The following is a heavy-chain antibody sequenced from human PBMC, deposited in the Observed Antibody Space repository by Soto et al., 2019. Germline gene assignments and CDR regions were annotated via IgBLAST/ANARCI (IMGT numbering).Heavy chain of an antibody. D-gene: IGHD3-3*01. J-gene: IGHJ4*02. CDR1: GFTFSSYG. Sequence: QVQLVESGGGVVQPGRSLRLSCAASGFTFSSYGMHWVRQAPGKGLEWVAVISYDGSNKYYADSVKGRFTISRDNSKNXXYLQMNSRRAEDTAVYYCAKVLLEGLLRQRGDFGYWGPGTLVTVSA. CDR2: ISYDGSNK. CDR3: AKVLLEGLLRQRGDFGY. V-gene: IGHV3-30*18.